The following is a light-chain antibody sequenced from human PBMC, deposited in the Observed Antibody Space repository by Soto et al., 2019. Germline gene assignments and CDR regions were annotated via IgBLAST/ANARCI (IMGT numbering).Light chain of an antibody. Sequence: DIPMTQSPSTLSASVGDRVTITCRASQSISSWLAWYQQKPGKAPKLLIYKASSLESGVPSRFSGSGSGTEFTLTISSLQPDDFATYSCQQYNSYLLTFGGGTKVEIK. CDR1: QSISSW. CDR2: KAS. CDR3: QQYNSYLLT. V-gene: IGKV1-5*03. J-gene: IGKJ4*01.